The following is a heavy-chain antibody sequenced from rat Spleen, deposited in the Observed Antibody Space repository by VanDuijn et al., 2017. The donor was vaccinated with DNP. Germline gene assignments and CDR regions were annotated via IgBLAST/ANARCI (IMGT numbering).Heavy chain of an antibody. D-gene: IGHD1-4*01. Sequence: EVQLVESGGGLVQPGRSLKLSCAASGFTFSHYGMAWVRQATAKGLEWVATINYDGNSTHYRDSVKGRFTISRDNAKSTLYLQMDSLRSEDTATYYCASRPPPTRGPFDYWGQGVLVTVSS. V-gene: IGHV5-29*01. J-gene: IGHJ2*01. CDR3: ASRPPPTRGPFDY. CDR2: INYDGNST. CDR1: GFTFSHYG.